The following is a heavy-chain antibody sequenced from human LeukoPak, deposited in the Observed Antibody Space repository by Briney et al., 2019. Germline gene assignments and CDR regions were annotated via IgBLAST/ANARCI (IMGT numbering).Heavy chain of an antibody. CDR3: ARGRMGTTTYYFDY. Sequence: GGSLRLSCEASGFTLSNYWMHWVRQAPGKGLVWVSRINNDGSTTAYADFVKGRFTISRDNAKNTLFLQTSSLRAEDTAVYYCARGRMGTTTYYFDYWGQGTLVTVSS. CDR1: GFTLSNYW. V-gene: IGHV3-74*01. CDR2: INNDGSTT. J-gene: IGHJ4*02. D-gene: IGHD1-26*01.